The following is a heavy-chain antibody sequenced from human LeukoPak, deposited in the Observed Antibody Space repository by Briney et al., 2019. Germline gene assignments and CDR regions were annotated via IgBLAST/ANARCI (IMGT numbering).Heavy chain of an antibody. V-gene: IGHV4-34*01. J-gene: IGHJ3*02. Sequence: SETLSLTCAVYGGSFSGYHWSWIRQPPGKGLEWIGEINHSGSTNYNPSLKSRVTISVDTSKNQFSLKLSSVTAADTAVYYCARVPLWFGELLRDAFDIWGQGTMVTVSS. D-gene: IGHD3-10*01. CDR2: INHSGST. CDR3: ARVPLWFGELLRDAFDI. CDR1: GGSFSGYH.